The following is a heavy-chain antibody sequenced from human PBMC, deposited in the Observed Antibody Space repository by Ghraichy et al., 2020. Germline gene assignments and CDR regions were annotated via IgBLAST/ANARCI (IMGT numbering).Heavy chain of an antibody. D-gene: IGHD2-15*01. CDR1: GFTFSSYG. Sequence: GGSLRLSCAASGFTFSSYGMHWVRQAPGKGLEWVAVIWYDGSNKYYADSVKGRFTISRDNSKNTLYLQMNSLRAEDTAVYYCARAAYCSGGSCYRWGYYFDYWGQGTLVTVSS. J-gene: IGHJ4*02. V-gene: IGHV3-33*01. CDR2: IWYDGSNK. CDR3: ARAAYCSGGSCYRWGYYFDY.